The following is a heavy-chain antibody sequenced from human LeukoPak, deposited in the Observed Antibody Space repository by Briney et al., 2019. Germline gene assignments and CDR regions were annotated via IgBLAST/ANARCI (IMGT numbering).Heavy chain of an antibody. J-gene: IGHJ5*02. D-gene: IGHD3-3*01. V-gene: IGHV4-39*01. CDR3: ARHPYYDFWNSNWFDP. Sequence: NASETLSLTCTVSGGSISSSSYYWGWIRQPPGKGLEWIGSIYYSGSTYYNPSLKSRVTISVDTSKNQFSLKLSSVTAADTAVYYCARHPYYDFWNSNWFDPWGLGTLVTVSS. CDR2: IYYSGST. CDR1: GGSISSSSYY.